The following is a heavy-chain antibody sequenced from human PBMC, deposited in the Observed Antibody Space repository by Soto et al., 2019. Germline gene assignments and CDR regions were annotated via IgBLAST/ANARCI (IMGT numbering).Heavy chain of an antibody. CDR3: ALRLAAADYYFDY. CDR2: IIPIFGTA. Sequence: ASVKVSCKASGGTFSSYAISWVRQAPGQGLEWMGGIIPIFGTANYAQKFQGRVTITADESTSTAYMELSSLRSEDTAVYYCALRLAAADYYFDYWGQGTLVTVSS. V-gene: IGHV1-69*13. J-gene: IGHJ4*02. D-gene: IGHD6-13*01. CDR1: GGTFSSYA.